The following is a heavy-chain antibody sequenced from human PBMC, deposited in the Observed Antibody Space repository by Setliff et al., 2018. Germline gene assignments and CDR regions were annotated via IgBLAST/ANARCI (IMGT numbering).Heavy chain of an antibody. D-gene: IGHD3-9*01. CDR3: ARTYHPDDSPGYYSLPDY. Sequence: GSGPTLVNPTQTLRLTCTFSGFSLSTSGMCVSWIRQPPGKALEWLARIDWDDDKFYTTSLKTRLTISKDTSKNQVVLSMTNMGPADTATYYCARTYHPDDSPGYYSLPDYWGQGTLVTVSS. V-gene: IGHV2-70*17. J-gene: IGHJ4*02. CDR1: GFSLSTSGMC. CDR2: IDWDDDK.